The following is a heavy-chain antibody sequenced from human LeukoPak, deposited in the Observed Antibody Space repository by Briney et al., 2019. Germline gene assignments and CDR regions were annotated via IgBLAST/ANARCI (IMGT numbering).Heavy chain of an antibody. CDR2: IDQRGIS. V-gene: IGHV4-34*04. CDR1: AEAFSAYF. J-gene: IGHJ4*03. CDR3: ASRSLTLAAARCFDD. D-gene: IGHD2-15*01. Sequence: SETLSLTCSVHAEAFSAYFWSWIPQVPGPGLECFGEIDQRGISRHNPSLKSRATILVDTSNNRFSLSLATVTAADTATYSCASRSLTLAAARCFDDWGQGTVVTVSS.